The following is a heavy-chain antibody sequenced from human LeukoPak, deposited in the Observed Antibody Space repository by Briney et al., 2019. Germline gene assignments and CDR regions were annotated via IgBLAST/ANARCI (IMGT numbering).Heavy chain of an antibody. CDR2: INPSGGST. V-gene: IGHV1-46*01. CDR3: ARAPPDCSGGSCPKAVYYYYYMDV. D-gene: IGHD2-15*01. Sequence: ASVKVSCKASGYTFTSYYMHWVRQAPGQGLEWMGIINPSGGSTSYAQKFQGRVTMTRDMSTSTVYMELRSLRSDDTAVYYCARAPPDCSGGSCPKAVYYYYYMDVWGKGTTVTVSS. J-gene: IGHJ6*03. CDR1: GYTFTSYY.